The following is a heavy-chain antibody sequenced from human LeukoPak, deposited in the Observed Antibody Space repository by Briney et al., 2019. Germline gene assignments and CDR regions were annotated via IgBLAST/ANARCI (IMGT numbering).Heavy chain of an antibody. CDR1: GFTFSSYA. V-gene: IGHV3-30*04. CDR2: ISYDGSNK. D-gene: IGHD3-10*01. J-gene: IGHJ6*03. Sequence: GVLRLSCAASGFTFSSYAMQWVRQAPGKGLEWVAVISYDGSNKYYADSVKGRFTICRDNSKNTLYLQMNSLRAEDTAVYYCARVLYYYGSGSYPYYMDVWGKGTTVTVSS. CDR3: ARVLYYYGSGSYPYYMDV.